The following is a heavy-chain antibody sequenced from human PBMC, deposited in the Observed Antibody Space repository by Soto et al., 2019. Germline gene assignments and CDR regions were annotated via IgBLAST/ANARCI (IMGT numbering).Heavy chain of an antibody. V-gene: IGHV3-15*01. Sequence: EVQLVESGGGLVKPGGSLRLSCAASGFTFSNAWMSWVRQAPGGGLEWVGRIKRNTEGGTTDDAAPVKGWFAISRDDSNSILYLEMNSLRSEDTAVYYCTTVDAVVLNWGQGLLVTVSS. CDR2: IKRNTEGGTT. J-gene: IGHJ4*02. CDR1: GFTFSNAW. CDR3: TTVDAVVLN. D-gene: IGHD6-19*01.